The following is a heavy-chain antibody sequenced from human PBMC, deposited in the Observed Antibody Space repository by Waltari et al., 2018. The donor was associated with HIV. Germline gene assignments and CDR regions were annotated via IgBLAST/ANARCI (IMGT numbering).Heavy chain of an antibody. D-gene: IGHD3-22*01. CDR3: ARGRRTSEVHYDDPNGFLRVSPFKSRFDY. CDR2: VNHVGSA. V-gene: IGHV4-34*01. CDR1: GTSFKEYS. Sequence: QVRLQQWGTALLKPSETLSLTCAVYGTSFKEYSWNWIRLTPDRGLDGGGEVNHVGSANHEPSLRGRVTLSVDRSRNQFSLRLQSVTVADMGVYYCARGRRTSEVHYDDPNGFLRVSPFKSRFDYWGQGSPVTISS. J-gene: IGHJ4*02.